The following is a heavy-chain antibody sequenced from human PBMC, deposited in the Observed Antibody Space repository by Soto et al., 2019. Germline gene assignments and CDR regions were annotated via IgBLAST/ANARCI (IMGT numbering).Heavy chain of an antibody. CDR2: ISGSGSIT. CDR3: AKDIRGLRGAYYFDN. V-gene: IGHV3-23*01. Sequence: EVQLLESGGGLVQPGGSLRLSCAASGFSFSSYAMTWVRQAPGKGLEWVSAISGSGSITYYADSVKGRFTISRDNSKNSLDLQMNSLRAEDTAVYYCAKDIRGLRGAYYFDNWGQGILVTGSS. J-gene: IGHJ4*02. D-gene: IGHD3-10*01. CDR1: GFSFSSYA.